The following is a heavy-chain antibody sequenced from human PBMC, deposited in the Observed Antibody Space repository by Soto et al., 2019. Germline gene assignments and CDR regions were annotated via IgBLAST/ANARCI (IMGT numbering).Heavy chain of an antibody. J-gene: IGHJ4*02. V-gene: IGHV3-30*18. CDR1: GFTFSSYG. CDR2: ISYDGSNK. D-gene: IGHD5-12*01. CDR3: AKDGWIKGFDY. Sequence: QVQLVESGGGVVQPGRSLRLSCAASGFTFSSYGMHWVRQAPGKGLEWVAVISYDGSNKYYADSVKGRFTISRDNSKNTLYLQMNSLRAEDTAVYYCAKDGWIKGFDYWGQGTLVTVSS.